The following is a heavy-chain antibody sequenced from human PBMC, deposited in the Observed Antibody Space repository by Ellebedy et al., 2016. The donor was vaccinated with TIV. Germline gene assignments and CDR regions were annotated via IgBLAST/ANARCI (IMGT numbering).Heavy chain of an antibody. V-gene: IGHV3-11*01. D-gene: IGHD1-26*01. Sequence: GESLKISXAASGFTFSDYYMSWIRQAPGKGLEWVSYISSSGSTIYYADSVKGRFTISRDNAQNSLYLQMNSLRAEDTAVYYCARGRWELRLGADYWGQGTLVTVSS. CDR2: ISSSGSTI. J-gene: IGHJ4*02. CDR3: ARGRWELRLGADY. CDR1: GFTFSDYY.